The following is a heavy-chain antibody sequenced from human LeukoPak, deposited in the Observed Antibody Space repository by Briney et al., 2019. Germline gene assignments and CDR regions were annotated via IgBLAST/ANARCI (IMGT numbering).Heavy chain of an antibody. J-gene: IGHJ4*02. Sequence: SETLSLTCTVSGDSISAYYWSWVRQPPGKGLEWVAFVHKTGSINYNPSLKSRATISMDTSNSQFSLHVNSATAADTAVYYCTKYGGSPANYFDSWGPGTLVTVSP. V-gene: IGHV4-59*08. D-gene: IGHD1-26*01. CDR3: TKYGGSPANYFDS. CDR1: GDSISAYY. CDR2: VHKTGSI.